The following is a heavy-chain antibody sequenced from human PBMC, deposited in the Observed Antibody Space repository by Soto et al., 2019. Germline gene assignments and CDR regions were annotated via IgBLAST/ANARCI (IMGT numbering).Heavy chain of an antibody. Sequence: SETLSLTCTVSGGSISSYYWSWIRQPPGKGLEWIGYIYYSGSTNYNPSLKSRVTISVDTSKNQFSLKLSSVTAADTAVYYCARVNSGYDYGDYMDVWGKGTTVTVSS. V-gene: IGHV4-59*01. J-gene: IGHJ6*03. D-gene: IGHD5-12*01. CDR1: GGSISSYY. CDR2: IYYSGST. CDR3: ARVNSGYDYGDYMDV.